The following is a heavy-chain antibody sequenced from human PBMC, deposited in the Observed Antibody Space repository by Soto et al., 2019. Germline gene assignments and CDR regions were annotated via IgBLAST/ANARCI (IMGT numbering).Heavy chain of an antibody. CDR1: GYTFFNYG. D-gene: IGHD1-26*01. CDR3: ARDSLSGTDAFDI. CDR2: ISVYNGNT. V-gene: IGHV1-18*01. Sequence: QVQLVQSGAEVKKPGASVKVSCKASGYTFFNYGVTWVRQAPGQGLEWMGWISVYNGNTNYAQKLQGRVTLTTDISTSTAYMEPRSLTSDETAVYYCARDSLSGTDAFDIWGQGTMVTVSS. J-gene: IGHJ3*02.